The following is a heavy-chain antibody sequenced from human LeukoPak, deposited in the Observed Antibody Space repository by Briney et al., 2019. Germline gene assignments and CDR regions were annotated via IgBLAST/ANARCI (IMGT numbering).Heavy chain of an antibody. CDR3: ARRAPPAYGSGSYYYNWFDP. CDR2: INHSGST. V-gene: IGHV4-34*01. CDR1: GGSFSGYY. Sequence: SETPSLTCAVYGGSFSGYYWSWIRQPPGKGLEWIGEINHSGSTNYNPSLKSRVTISVDTSKNQFSLKLSSVTAADTAAYYCARRAPPAYGSGSYYYNWFDPWGQGTLVTVSS. D-gene: IGHD3-10*01. J-gene: IGHJ5*02.